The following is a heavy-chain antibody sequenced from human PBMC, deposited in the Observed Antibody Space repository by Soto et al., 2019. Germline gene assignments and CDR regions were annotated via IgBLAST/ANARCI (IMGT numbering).Heavy chain of an antibody. D-gene: IGHD3-3*01. CDR1: GGTFSNYA. CDR3: ARATIYGVIIYSMDV. CDR2: IIPISTTT. V-gene: IGHV1-69*12. J-gene: IGHJ6*02. Sequence: QVQLVQSGAEVKKPGSSVKVSCKASGGTFSNYAISWVRQAPGQGLEWMGEIIPISTTTHYAQKFQGRVTIIADESTSTAYMELRSLRSEDTAVYYCARATIYGVIIYSMDVWGQGTTVTVSS.